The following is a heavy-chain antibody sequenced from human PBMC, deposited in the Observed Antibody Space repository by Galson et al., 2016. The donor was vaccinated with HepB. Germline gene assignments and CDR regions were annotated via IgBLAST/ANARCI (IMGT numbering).Heavy chain of an antibody. CDR1: GFTFSIHD. J-gene: IGHJ4*02. CDR3: ARGIRGPDY. Sequence: SLRLSCAASGFTFSIHDMSWVRQTPGRGLEWISGIRGGGPETYYADSVKGRFTISRDNSKNTVFLQRNSLRVEDTALYSCARGIRGPDYWGPGTLVTVSS. CDR2: IRGGGPET. D-gene: IGHD3-10*01. V-gene: IGHV3-23*01.